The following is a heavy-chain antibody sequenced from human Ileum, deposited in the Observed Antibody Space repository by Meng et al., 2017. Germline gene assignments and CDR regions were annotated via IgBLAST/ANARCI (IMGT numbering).Heavy chain of an antibody. V-gene: IGHV4-4*02. CDR3: VNYCSGGKCSPNEKTQH. J-gene: IGHJ1*01. Sequence: QMQLQESGPGLVKPSGTRSLTCVVAGGSFSSGNWWGWVRQPPGNGLEWSGEIFHTGNTNYNPSLQSRVSLSIDKSKNQFSLKVISVTAADTAVYYCVNYCSGGKCSPNEKTQHWGQGTLVTVSS. D-gene: IGHD2-15*01. CDR1: GGSFSSGNW. CDR2: IFHTGNT.